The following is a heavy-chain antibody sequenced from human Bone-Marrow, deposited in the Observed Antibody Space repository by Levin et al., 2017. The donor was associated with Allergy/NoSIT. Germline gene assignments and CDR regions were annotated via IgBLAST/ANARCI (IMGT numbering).Heavy chain of an antibody. CDR1: GFTFDDYG. J-gene: IGHJ6*03. CDR3: ARDFGGGKDIVVVPAPMDV. CDR2: INWNGGST. Sequence: GGSLRLSCAASGFTFDDYGMSWVRQAPGKGLEWVSGINWNGGSTGYADSVKGRFTISRDNAKNSLYLQMNSLRAEDTALYHCARDFGGGKDIVVVPAPMDVWGKGTTVTVSS. V-gene: IGHV3-20*01. D-gene: IGHD2-2*01.